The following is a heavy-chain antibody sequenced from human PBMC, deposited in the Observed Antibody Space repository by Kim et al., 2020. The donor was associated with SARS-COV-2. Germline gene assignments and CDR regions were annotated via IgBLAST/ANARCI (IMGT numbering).Heavy chain of an antibody. Sequence: GGSLRLSCAASGFSFSSYGMHWVRQAPGKGPEWVAIISHDGSDKYYVDSMKGRFTISRDNSKNTLYLQMNSLRAEDTAVYYCAKDYYGRSGYYLFDYWGQGTLVTVSS. CDR3: AKDYYGRSGYYLFDY. J-gene: IGHJ4*02. V-gene: IGHV3-30*18. CDR1: GFSFSSYG. CDR2: ISHDGSDK. D-gene: IGHD3-22*01.